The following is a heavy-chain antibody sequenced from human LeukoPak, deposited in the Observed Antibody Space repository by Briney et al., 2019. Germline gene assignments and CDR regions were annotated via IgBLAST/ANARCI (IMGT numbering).Heavy chain of an antibody. Sequence: ASVKVSCKASGYTFTGYYMHWVRQAPGQGLEWMGWINPNSGGTNYAQKFQGRVTMTRDTSISTAYMELSRLRSDDTAVYYCASDRTTIFGVVINNYFDYWGQGTLVTVSS. J-gene: IGHJ4*02. V-gene: IGHV1-2*02. D-gene: IGHD3-3*01. CDR3: ASDRTTIFGVVINNYFDY. CDR2: INPNSGGT. CDR1: GYTFTGYY.